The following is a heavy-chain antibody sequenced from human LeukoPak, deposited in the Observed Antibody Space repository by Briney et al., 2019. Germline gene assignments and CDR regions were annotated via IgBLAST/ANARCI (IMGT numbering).Heavy chain of an antibody. CDR2: MSDSGGST. CDR3: AKDREYSYVYDAFDI. V-gene: IGHV3-23*01. D-gene: IGHD3-16*01. Sequence: GGSLRLSCAASGFTFSSYAMSWVRQAPGKGLEWVSGMSDSGGSTYYADSVKGRFTISRDNSQNTLYLQMNTLRAEDTAVYYCAKDREYSYVYDAFDIWGQGTLVTVSS. CDR1: GFTFSSYA. J-gene: IGHJ3*02.